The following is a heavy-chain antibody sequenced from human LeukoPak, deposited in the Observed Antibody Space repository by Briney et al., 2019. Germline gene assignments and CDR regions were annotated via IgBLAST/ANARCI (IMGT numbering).Heavy chain of an antibody. CDR1: GYSFTSYW. CDR2: IYPGDSDT. V-gene: IGHV5-51*01. Sequence: GESLKISCKGSGYSFTSYWIGWVRQMPGRGLEWMGIIYPGDSDTRYSPSFQGQVTISADKSISTAYLQWSSLKASDTAMYYCARTDYYGSGTYAFDIWGQGTMVTVSS. D-gene: IGHD3-10*01. J-gene: IGHJ3*02. CDR3: ARTDYYGSGTYAFDI.